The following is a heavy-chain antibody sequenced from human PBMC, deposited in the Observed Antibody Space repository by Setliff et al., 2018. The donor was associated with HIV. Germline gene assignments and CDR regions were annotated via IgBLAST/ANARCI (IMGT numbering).Heavy chain of an antibody. CDR2: INTNTGNP. J-gene: IGHJ5*02. CDR1: GYTFTTYS. V-gene: IGHV7-4-1*02. CDR3: ARASRYCSRTSCHGDWFDP. D-gene: IGHD2-2*01. Sequence: ASVKVSCKASGYTFTTYSMNWVRQAPGQGLEWMGWINTNTGNPTYAQGFTGRFAFSLDTSVSTAYLQISSLKAEYTAVYYCARASRYCSRTSCHGDWFDPWGQGTLVTVSS.